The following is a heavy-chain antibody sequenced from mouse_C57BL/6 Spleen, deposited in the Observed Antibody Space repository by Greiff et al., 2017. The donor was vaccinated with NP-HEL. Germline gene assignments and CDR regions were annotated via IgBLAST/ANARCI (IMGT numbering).Heavy chain of an antibody. Sequence: QVQLQQPGAELVKPGASVKLSCKASGYTFTSYWMQWVKQRPGQGLEWIGEIDPSDSYTNYNQKFKGKATLTVDTSSSTAYMQLSSLTSEDSAVYYGARRDGGFAYWGQGTLVTVSA. V-gene: IGHV1-50*01. J-gene: IGHJ3*01. CDR1: GYTFTSYW. D-gene: IGHD3-3*01. CDR2: IDPSDSYT. CDR3: ARRDGGFAY.